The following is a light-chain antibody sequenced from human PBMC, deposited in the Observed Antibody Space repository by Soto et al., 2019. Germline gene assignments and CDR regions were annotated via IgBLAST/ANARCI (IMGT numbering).Light chain of an antibody. V-gene: IGKV4-1*01. CDR2: WAS. J-gene: IGKJ3*01. CDR3: QQYYSTPFT. Sequence: DIVMTQSPDSLAVSLGERTTINCKSSQSVLYSSNNKNYLAWYQQRPGQPPKLLIYWASTRESGVPDRFSGSGSGTDFTLTLSILQAEDVAVYYCQQYYSTPFTVGPETKVDIK. CDR1: QSVLYSSNNKNY.